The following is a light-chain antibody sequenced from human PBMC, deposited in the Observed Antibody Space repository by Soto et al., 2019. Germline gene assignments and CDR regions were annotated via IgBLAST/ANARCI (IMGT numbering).Light chain of an antibody. V-gene: IGKV3-11*01. Sequence: EIVLTQSPATLSLSPGERATLSCRASPSVTNYLAWYQQKPGQAPRLLIYGAFNRATGIPARFSGSGSGTDFTLTISSLEPEDFAVYYCQQRNIWPPVTFRQGTRLEIK. J-gene: IGKJ5*01. CDR1: PSVTNY. CDR2: GAF. CDR3: QQRNIWPPVT.